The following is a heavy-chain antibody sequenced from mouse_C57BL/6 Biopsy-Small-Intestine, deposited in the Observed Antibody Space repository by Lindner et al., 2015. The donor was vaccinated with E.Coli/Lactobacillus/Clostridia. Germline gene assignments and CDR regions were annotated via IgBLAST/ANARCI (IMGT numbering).Heavy chain of an antibody. Sequence: VQLQESGPELVKPGASVKMSCKASGYSFTDYFMNWVKQSHGMSLEWIGRINPYTGDSFYNQKFKDKATLTVDKSPNTAHMELRSLTSEDSALYYCATDGYDFDYWGQGTTLTVSS. V-gene: IGHV1-20*01. CDR3: ATDGYDFDY. CDR2: INPYTGDS. CDR1: GYSFTDYF. J-gene: IGHJ2*01. D-gene: IGHD2-2*01.